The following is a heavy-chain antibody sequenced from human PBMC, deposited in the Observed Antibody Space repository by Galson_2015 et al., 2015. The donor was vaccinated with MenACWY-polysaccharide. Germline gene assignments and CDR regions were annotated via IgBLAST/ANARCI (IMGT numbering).Heavy chain of an antibody. D-gene: IGHD6-13*01. J-gene: IGHJ4*02. CDR2: IRYDGSNK. CDR3: AKDYDGHSSSWYDY. CDR1: GVTFSSYG. V-gene: IGHV3-30*02. Sequence: SLRLSCAASGVTFSSYGMHWVRQAPGKGLEWVAFIRYDGSNKFYADSVKGRFTISRDNSKNTLYLQMNSLRAEDTAVYYCAKDYDGHSSSWYDYWGQGTLVTVSS.